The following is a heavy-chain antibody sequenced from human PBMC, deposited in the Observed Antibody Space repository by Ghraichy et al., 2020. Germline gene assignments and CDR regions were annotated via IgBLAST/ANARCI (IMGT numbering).Heavy chain of an antibody. CDR1: GFTFDDYA. CDR3: AKDKASTVVTPRHVYYGMDV. J-gene: IGHJ6*02. D-gene: IGHD4-23*01. CDR2: ISWNSGSI. Sequence: GGSLRLSCAASGFTFDDYAMHWVRQAPGKGLEWVSGISWNSGSIGYADSVKGRFTISRDNAKNSLYLQMNSLRAEDTALYYCAKDKASTVVTPRHVYYGMDVWGQGTTVTVSS. V-gene: IGHV3-9*01.